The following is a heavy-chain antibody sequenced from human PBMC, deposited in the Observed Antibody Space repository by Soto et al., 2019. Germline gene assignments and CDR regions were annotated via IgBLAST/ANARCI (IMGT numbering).Heavy chain of an antibody. Sequence: QPGGSLRLSCAASGFTFSKYPMHWVRQAPGKGLEYVSAISSDGGTTFYADSVRGRFTMSRDNLKNTLYLQMRSLRVEDMAVYYCARGQIPYGLDVWGQGTTVTVSS. CDR3: ARGQIPYGLDV. CDR2: ISSDGGTT. J-gene: IGHJ6*02. V-gene: IGHV3-64*02. CDR1: GFTFSKYP.